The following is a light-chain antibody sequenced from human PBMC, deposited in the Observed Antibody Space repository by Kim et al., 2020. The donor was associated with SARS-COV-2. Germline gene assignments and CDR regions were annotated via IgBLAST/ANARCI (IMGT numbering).Light chain of an antibody. Sequence: PGQMVTTSCSGTSSDFANTYVYWFQHFPGTAPKLLINRNDQRPSGVPDRFSGSKSGTSASLSITGLRPEDEADYYCAAWDNSLGEVFGGGTQLTVL. J-gene: IGLJ3*02. CDR3: AAWDNSLGEV. CDR1: SSDFANTY. V-gene: IGLV1-47*01. CDR2: RND.